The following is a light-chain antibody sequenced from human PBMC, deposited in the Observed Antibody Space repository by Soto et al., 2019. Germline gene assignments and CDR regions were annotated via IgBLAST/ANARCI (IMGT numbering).Light chain of an antibody. V-gene: IGLV1-40*01. J-gene: IGLJ1*01. CDR3: QSYDISLSGYV. CDR1: SSNIGAGYD. Sequence: QSVLTQPPSVSGAPGQRVTISCTGSSSNIGAGYDVHWYRQLPGTAPKLLIYGNTNRPSGVPDRFSGSKAGTSASLAITGLQADEEADYYCQSYDISLSGYVFGTGTKLTVL. CDR2: GNT.